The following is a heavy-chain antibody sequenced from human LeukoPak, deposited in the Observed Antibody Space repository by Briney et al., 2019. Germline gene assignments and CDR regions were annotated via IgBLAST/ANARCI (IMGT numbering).Heavy chain of an antibody. CDR3: ARRVLDGYSYGYFGY. CDR1: GYSFTSYW. V-gene: IGHV5-51*01. Sequence: GESLKISCKGSGYSFTSYWIGWVRQMPGKGVEWMGIIYPGDSDTRHSPCFQGQVTISADKSISTAYLQWSSLKASDTAMYYCARRVLDGYSYGYFGYWGQGTLVTVSS. J-gene: IGHJ4*02. D-gene: IGHD5-18*01. CDR2: IYPGDSDT.